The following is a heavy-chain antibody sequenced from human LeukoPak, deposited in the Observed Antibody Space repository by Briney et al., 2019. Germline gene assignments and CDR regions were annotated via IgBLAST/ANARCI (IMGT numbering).Heavy chain of an antibody. CDR2: ISSSGNTI. D-gene: IGHD2-15*01. V-gene: IGHV3-11*01. Sequence: PGGSLRLSCAASGFTFSDYYMSWIRQAPGKGLEWVSYISSSGNTIFYADSVKGRFTISRDNTENSLYLQMNSLRAEDTAVYYCAMGQTSSVQHWGQGTLVTVSS. CDR1: GFTFSDYY. CDR3: AMGQTSSVQH. J-gene: IGHJ1*01.